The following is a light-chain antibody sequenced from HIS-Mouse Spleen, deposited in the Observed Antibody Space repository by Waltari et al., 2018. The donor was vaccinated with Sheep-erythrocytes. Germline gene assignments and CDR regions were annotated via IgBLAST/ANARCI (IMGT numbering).Light chain of an antibody. CDR3: QQYNNWPPPYT. Sequence: EIVMTQSPATLSVSPGERATLPCRASQSVSSNLAWYQQKPGQAPRLLIYGASTRATGIPARFSGSGSGTEFTLTINSMQSEDFAVYYCQQYNNWPPPYTFGQGTKLEIK. J-gene: IGKJ2*01. CDR1: QSVSSN. CDR2: GAS. V-gene: IGKV3-15*01.